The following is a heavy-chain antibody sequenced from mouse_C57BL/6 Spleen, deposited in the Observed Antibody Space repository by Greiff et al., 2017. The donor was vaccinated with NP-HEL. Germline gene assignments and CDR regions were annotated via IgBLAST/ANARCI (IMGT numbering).Heavy chain of an antibody. D-gene: IGHD1-2*01. CDR3: RRAPLLRRYFDV. CDR1: YTFTDYYM. Sequence: VQLQQSGPELVKPGASVKMSCKASGYTFTDYYMHWVKQKPGKGLEWIGEIYPGSGNTYYNEKFKGKATLTADTSSSTAYMQLSSLTSEDSAVYFCARRAPLLRRYFDVWGTGTTVTVSS. V-gene: IGHV1-83*01. CDR2: YPGSGNTY. J-gene: IGHJ1*03.